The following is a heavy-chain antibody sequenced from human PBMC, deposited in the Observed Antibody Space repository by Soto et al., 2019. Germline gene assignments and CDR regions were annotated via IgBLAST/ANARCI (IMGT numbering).Heavy chain of an antibody. CDR2: IYYSGST. D-gene: IGHD1-26*01. V-gene: IGHV4-59*08. J-gene: IGHJ6*03. CDR1: GGSISSYY. Sequence: SETLCLTCTVSGGSISSYYWSWIRPPPGKGLGWIGYIYYSGSTNYNPSLKSRVTISVDTSKNQFSLKLSSVTAADTAVYYCARQVGEHYYYYMDVWGKGTTVTVSS. CDR3: ARQVGEHYYYYMDV.